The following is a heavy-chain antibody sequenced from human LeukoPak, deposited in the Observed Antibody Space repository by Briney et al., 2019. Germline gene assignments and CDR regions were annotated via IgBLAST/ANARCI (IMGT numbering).Heavy chain of an antibody. J-gene: IGHJ4*02. V-gene: IGHV3-21*01. CDR3: ARGSLGIWGGPCDY. D-gene: IGHD7-27*01. CDR1: GFTFSSYS. CDR2: ISSSSSYI. Sequence: GGSLRLSCAASGFTFSSYSMNWVRQAPGKGLEWVSSISSSSSYIYYADSVKGRFTISRDNAKNSLYLQMNSLRAEDTAVYYCARGSLGIWGGPCDYWGQGTLVTVSS.